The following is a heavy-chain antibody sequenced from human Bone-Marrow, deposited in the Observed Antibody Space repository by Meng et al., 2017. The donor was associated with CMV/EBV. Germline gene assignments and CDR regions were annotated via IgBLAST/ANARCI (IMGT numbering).Heavy chain of an antibody. CDR1: GFTFSSYW. D-gene: IGHD5-24*01. CDR3: ARDQPQMYGMDV. Sequence: GESLKISCVASGFTFSSYWMSWVRQAPGKGLEWVSSISSSSSYIYYADSVKGRFTISRDNAKNSLYLQMNSLRAEDTAVYYCARDQPQMYGMDVWGQGTTVTVYS. CDR2: ISSSSSYI. V-gene: IGHV3-21*01. J-gene: IGHJ6*01.